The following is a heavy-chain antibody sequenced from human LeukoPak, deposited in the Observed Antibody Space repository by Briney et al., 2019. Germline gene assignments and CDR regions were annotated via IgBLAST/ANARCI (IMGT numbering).Heavy chain of an antibody. Sequence: ASVKVSCKASGYTFTSYAMNWVRQAPGQGLEWMGWINTNTGNPTYAQGFTGRFVFSLDTSVSTAYLQISSLKAEDTAAYYCARDQGRGITIFGVVIPTDYYYYGMDVWGQGTTVTVSS. CDR2: INTNTGNP. V-gene: IGHV7-4-1*02. CDR1: GYTFTSYA. D-gene: IGHD3-3*01. J-gene: IGHJ6*02. CDR3: ARDQGRGITIFGVVIPTDYYYYGMDV.